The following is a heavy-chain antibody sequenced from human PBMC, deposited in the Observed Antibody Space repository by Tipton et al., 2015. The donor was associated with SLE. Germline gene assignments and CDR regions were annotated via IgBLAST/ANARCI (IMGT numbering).Heavy chain of an antibody. CDR1: GYSISSGYY. CDR2: IYHSGST. D-gene: IGHD2-15*01. Sequence: TLSITCAVSGYSISSGYYWGWIRQPPGKGLEWIGSIYHSGSTYYNPSLKSRVTISVDTSKNQFSLKLSSVTAADTAVYYCARGLGVVVAVAFDIWGQGTMVAVSS. CDR3: ARGLGVVVAVAFDI. V-gene: IGHV4-38-2*01. J-gene: IGHJ3*02.